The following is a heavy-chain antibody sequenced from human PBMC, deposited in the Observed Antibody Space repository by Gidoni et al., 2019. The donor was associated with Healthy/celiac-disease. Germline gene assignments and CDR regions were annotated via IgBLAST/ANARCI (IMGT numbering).Heavy chain of an antibody. D-gene: IGHD6-19*01. V-gene: IGHV3-48*03. CDR3: ARDSASGDY. CDR1: GFTFSSYE. J-gene: IGHJ4*02. Sequence: EAQLVASGGGLVQPGGALRPPRAASGFTFSSYEMNWVRQAPGKGLEWVSYISSSGSTIYYADSVKGRFTISRDNAKNSLYLQMNSLRAEDTAVYYCARDSASGDYWGQGTLVTVSS. CDR2: ISSSGSTI.